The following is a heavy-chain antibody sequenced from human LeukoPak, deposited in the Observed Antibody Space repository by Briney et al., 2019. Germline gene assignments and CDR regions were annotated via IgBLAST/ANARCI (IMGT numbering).Heavy chain of an antibody. D-gene: IGHD5-12*01. Sequence: VSVKVSCKASRYTFTSYAMHWVRQAPGQRLEWMGWINAGNGNTKYSQKFQGRVTITRDTSASTAYMELSSLRSEDTAVYSCARGVATNRYYFDYWGQGTLVTVSS. CDR1: RYTFTSYA. CDR2: INAGNGNT. J-gene: IGHJ4*02. CDR3: ARGVATNRYYFDY. V-gene: IGHV1-3*01.